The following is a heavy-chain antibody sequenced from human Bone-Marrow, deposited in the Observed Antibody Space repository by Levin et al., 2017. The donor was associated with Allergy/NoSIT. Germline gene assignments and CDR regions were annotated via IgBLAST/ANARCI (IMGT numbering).Heavy chain of an antibody. D-gene: IGHD1-26*01. V-gene: IGHV4-4*02. CDR2: IYHSGST. Sequence: SETLSLTCAVSGGSISSSNWWSWVRQPPGKGLEWIGEIYHSGSTNYNPSLKSRVTISVDKSKNQFSLKLSSVTAADTAVYYCARLGLYRYRGSHEIDYWGQGTLVTVSS. CDR3: ARLGLYRYRGSHEIDY. J-gene: IGHJ4*02. CDR1: GGSISSSNW.